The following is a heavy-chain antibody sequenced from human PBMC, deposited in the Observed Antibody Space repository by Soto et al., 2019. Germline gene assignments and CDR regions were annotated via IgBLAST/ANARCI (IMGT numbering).Heavy chain of an antibody. CDR1: GFTFSSYE. D-gene: IGHD3-3*01. J-gene: IGHJ6*02. Sequence: EVQVEESGGDLVQPGGSLRLSCVASGFTFSSYEMNWVRQAPGKGLEWVSYISSSGMTVYYADSVKGRFTSSRDNAKNSLYLQMNNLRAEDTAVYYCARPQEIDNFWSLGYYYTVDVWGQGTTVTVAS. V-gene: IGHV3-48*03. CDR2: ISSSGMTV. CDR3: ARPQEIDNFWSLGYYYTVDV.